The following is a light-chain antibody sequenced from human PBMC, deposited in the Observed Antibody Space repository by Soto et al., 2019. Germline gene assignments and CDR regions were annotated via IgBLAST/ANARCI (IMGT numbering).Light chain of an antibody. CDR1: QSVSSN. Sequence: VVMPQSPATLSVSPGERATLSCMASQSVSSNLAWYQQKPGQAPRLLIYGASNRATGVPHRFSGGGSGTDFTLTISRLEPEDFAVYYCQQYGSAPRTFGQGTKVDIK. CDR2: GAS. J-gene: IGKJ1*01. CDR3: QQYGSAPRT. V-gene: IGKV3-20*01.